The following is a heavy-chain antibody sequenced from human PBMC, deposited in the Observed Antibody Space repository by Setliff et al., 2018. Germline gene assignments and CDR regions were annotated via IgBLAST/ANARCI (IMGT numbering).Heavy chain of an antibody. J-gene: IGHJ2*01. D-gene: IGHD3-10*01. Sequence: GGSLRLSCAASGFSFSSYAMSWVRQAPGKGLEWVSGISGSGGSTYCADSVKGRFTISRDNSKNTLYLQMNSLRAEDTAVYYCAKRGGYGSGSPDWYFDLWGRGTLVTVSS. V-gene: IGHV3-23*01. CDR1: GFSFSSYA. CDR3: AKRGGYGSGSPDWYFDL. CDR2: ISGSGGST.